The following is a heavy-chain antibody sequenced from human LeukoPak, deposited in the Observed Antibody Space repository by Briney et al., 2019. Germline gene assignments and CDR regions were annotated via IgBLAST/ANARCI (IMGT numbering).Heavy chain of an antibody. Sequence: PGGSLRLSYAASGFTFNTYSMNWVRQAPGKGLEWLSYVKSGNYDIQYADSVTGRFTVSRDSATNSLYLQMNDLKAEDTAVYYCAKPGYGGNSVRDAFDIWGQGTMVTVSS. CDR2: VKSGNYDI. J-gene: IGHJ3*02. CDR3: AKPGYGGNSVRDAFDI. V-gene: IGHV3-48*01. CDR1: GFTFNTYS. D-gene: IGHD4-23*01.